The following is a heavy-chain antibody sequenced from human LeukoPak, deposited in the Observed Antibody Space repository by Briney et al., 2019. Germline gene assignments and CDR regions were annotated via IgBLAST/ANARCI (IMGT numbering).Heavy chain of an antibody. D-gene: IGHD3-10*01. CDR3: AKKLTGSYYNPYDY. J-gene: IGHJ4*02. V-gene: IGHV3-23*01. CDR2: ISGSGGST. Sequence: GGSLRLSCAASGFTFSSYAMSWVRQAPGKGLEWVSAISGSGGSTYYADSVKGRFTISRDNSKNTLYLQMTSLRAEDTAVYYCAKKLTGSYYNPYDYWGQGTLVTVSS. CDR1: GFTFSSYA.